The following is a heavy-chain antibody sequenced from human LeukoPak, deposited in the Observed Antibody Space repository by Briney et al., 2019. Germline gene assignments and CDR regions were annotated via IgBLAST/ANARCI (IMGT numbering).Heavy chain of an antibody. Sequence: GGSLRLSCAASGFTFNNYAMNWLRQARGKGLEWVSSIGSGGKTYYADSLKGRFTISRNNSKNTLYLQMNSLRAEDTAVYYIAKAAPTDAIDISGQGTMITVSS. CDR3: AKAAPTDAIDI. V-gene: IGHV3-23*01. CDR1: GFTFNNYA. CDR2: IGSGGKT. J-gene: IGHJ3*02.